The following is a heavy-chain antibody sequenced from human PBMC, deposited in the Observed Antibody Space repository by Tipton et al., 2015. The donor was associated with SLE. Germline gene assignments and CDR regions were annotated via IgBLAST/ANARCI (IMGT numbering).Heavy chain of an antibody. J-gene: IGHJ1*01. CDR3: AISLAVAALGYFQH. D-gene: IGHD6-19*01. CDR1: GFTFSSYG. V-gene: IGHV3-33*01. Sequence: SLRLSCAASGFTFSSYGMHWVRQAPGKGLEWVAVIWYDGSNKYYADSVKGRFTISRDNSKNTLYPQMNSLRAEDTAVYYCAISLAVAALGYFQHWGQGTLVTVSS. CDR2: IWYDGSNK.